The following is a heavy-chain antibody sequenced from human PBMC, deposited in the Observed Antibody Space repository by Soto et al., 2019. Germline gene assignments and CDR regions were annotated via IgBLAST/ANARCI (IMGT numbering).Heavy chain of an antibody. CDR1: GGFISSSSYY. CDR3: ASSITMIVVVSDAFDI. Sequence: QLQLQESGPGLVKPSETLSLTCTVSGGFISSSSYYWGWIRQPPGKGLEGIGSIYYSGSTYYNPSLKSRVTISVDTSKNQFSLKLSSVTAADTAVYYCASSITMIVVVSDAFDIWGQGTMVTVSS. V-gene: IGHV4-39*01. D-gene: IGHD3-22*01. J-gene: IGHJ3*02. CDR2: IYYSGST.